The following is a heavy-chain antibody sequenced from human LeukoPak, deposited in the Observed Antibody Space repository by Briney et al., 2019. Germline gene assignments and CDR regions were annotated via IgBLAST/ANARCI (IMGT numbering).Heavy chain of an antibody. D-gene: IGHD6-19*01. Sequence: PGGSLRLSCAVSGFTFSSYWMSWVRQAPGKGLERVANINQGGTEKYYVDSVKGRFTISRDNAKTSLYLQMNSLRAEDTAVYYCAEIPGSVAGPGYWGQGTLVTVSS. V-gene: IGHV3-7*01. CDR1: GFTFSSYW. CDR2: INQGGTEK. J-gene: IGHJ4*02. CDR3: AEIPGSVAGPGY.